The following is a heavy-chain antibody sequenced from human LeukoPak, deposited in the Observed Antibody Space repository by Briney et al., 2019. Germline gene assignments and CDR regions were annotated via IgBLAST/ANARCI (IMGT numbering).Heavy chain of an antibody. Sequence: PGASLRLSCAASGFTFSSYAMSWVRQAPGKGLEWVSATSGSGGSTYYADSVKGRFTISRDNSKNTLYLQMNSLRAEDTAVYYCAKDLAITMIVVGLFDYWGQGTLVTVSS. V-gene: IGHV3-23*01. CDR3: AKDLAITMIVVGLFDY. CDR2: TSGSGGST. J-gene: IGHJ4*02. CDR1: GFTFSSYA. D-gene: IGHD3-22*01.